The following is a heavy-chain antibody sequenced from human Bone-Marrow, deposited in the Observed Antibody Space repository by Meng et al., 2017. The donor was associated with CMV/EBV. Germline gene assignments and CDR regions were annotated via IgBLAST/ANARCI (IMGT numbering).Heavy chain of an antibody. CDR1: GFTFSSYV. V-gene: IGHV3-30-3*01. J-gene: IGHJ4*02. CDR3: ARDHIVGATLGAFDY. Sequence: QVQLVESGXGVVQPGRXLRLSCAASGFTFSSYVMHWVRQAPGKGLEWGAVISYDGSNKYYADSVKGRFTISRDNSKNTLYLQMNSLRAEDTAVYYCARDHIVGATLGAFDYWGQGTLVTVSS. CDR2: ISYDGSNK. D-gene: IGHD1-26*01.